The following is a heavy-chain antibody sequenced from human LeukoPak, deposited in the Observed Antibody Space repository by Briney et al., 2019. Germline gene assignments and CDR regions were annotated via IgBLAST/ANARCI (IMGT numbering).Heavy chain of an antibody. CDR3: ARDLES. CDR1: GFTFSSYG. V-gene: IGHV4-31*02. J-gene: IGHJ5*01. CDR2: IYYSGST. Sequence: LRLSCAASGFTFSSYGMHWIRQHPGKGLEWIGYIYYSGSTYYNPSLKSRVTISVDTSKNQFSLKLSSVTAADTAVYYCARDLESWGQGTLVTVSS.